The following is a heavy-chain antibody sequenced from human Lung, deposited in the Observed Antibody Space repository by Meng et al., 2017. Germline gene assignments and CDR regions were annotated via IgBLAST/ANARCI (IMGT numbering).Heavy chain of an antibody. CDR3: ARAFPPIDVFFYDYYGLDV. D-gene: IGHD2-21*01. V-gene: IGHV1-2*02. Sequence: ASVKVSCKASGYTLTGSYLHWVRQAPGHGLEWMGWFNPKSGTTHFPQKFQGRVTTTRDTSINSAYMELNRLTSDDTAVYYCARAFPPIDVFFYDYYGLDVWGQGTTVTVSS. J-gene: IGHJ6*02. CDR1: GYTLTGSY. CDR2: FNPKSGTT.